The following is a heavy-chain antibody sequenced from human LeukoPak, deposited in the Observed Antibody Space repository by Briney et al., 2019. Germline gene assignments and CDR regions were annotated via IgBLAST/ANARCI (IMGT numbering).Heavy chain of an antibody. J-gene: IGHJ4*02. CDR1: GFTFTTYA. D-gene: IGHD6-13*01. Sequence: PGGSLRLSCAAPGFTFTTYAMSWVRQAPGKGLQWVSAISGSGANTYYADSVKGRFTISRDNSKNTLYLQMNSLRAEDTAVYYCAKHQPGIAAAGPLEYWGQGTLVTVSS. V-gene: IGHV3-23*01. CDR2: ISGSGANT. CDR3: AKHQPGIAAAGPLEY.